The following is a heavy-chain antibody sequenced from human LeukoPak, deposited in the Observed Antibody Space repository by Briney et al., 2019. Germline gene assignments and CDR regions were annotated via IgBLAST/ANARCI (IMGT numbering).Heavy chain of an antibody. V-gene: IGHV3-30*18. CDR1: GLAFSSYG. CDR3: AKDGGRFSGHTDY. Sequence: GGSLRLSCAASGLAFSSYGMHWIRQAPGKGLEWVAVISYDERNKFYAESAKGRFTISRDNSKNTLYLQMDSLRAEDTAVYYCAKDGGRFSGHTDYWGQGTLVSVSS. CDR2: ISYDERNK. D-gene: IGHD3-16*01. J-gene: IGHJ4*02.